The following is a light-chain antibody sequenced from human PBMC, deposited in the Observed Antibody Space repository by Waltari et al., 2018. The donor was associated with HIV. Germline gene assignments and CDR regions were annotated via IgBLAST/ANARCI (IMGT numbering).Light chain of an antibody. CDR2: RNN. CDR3: DAWDDSLSGRV. J-gene: IGLJ3*02. CDR1: RSNIGNND. V-gene: IGLV1-47*01. Sequence: QSVLTQPPSASGTPGQRVTISCSGSRSNIGNNDVYWFQQLPGTAPKLLIYRNNQRPSGVPDRFTGSKSGTSVSLANSGLRSEDEADYYCDAWDDSLSGRVFGGGTKLTVL.